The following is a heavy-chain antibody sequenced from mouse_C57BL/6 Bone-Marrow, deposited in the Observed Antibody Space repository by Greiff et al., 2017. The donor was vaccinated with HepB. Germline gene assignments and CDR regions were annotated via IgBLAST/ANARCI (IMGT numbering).Heavy chain of an antibody. CDR1: GFTFSDYG. CDR2: ISRGSSTN. V-gene: IGHV5-17*01. D-gene: IGHD1-1*01. Sequence: DVKLVESGGGLVKPGGSLKLSCAASGFTFSDYGMPWVRQAPGKGLEWVAYISRGSSTNYYADTVKGRFNISRDNAKNNLFLQMTSLRSEVTALYYCARDGSSLRYAMDYWGQGTSGTVSS. CDR3: ARDGSSLRYAMDY. J-gene: IGHJ4*01.